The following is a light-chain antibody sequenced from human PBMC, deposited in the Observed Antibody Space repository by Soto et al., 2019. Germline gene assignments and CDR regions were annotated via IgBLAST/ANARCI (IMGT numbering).Light chain of an antibody. CDR1: QYINTR. J-gene: IGKJ1*01. CDR2: QTS. Sequence: EIVLTQSPATLSSFPGDRLTLSCRASQYINTRLAWYQHRPGQAPRLLIYQTSIRAAGIPARFSASGTGTDFTLTISDVQPEDFAVYYCHQRQSWPRTFGQGTKVDIK. CDR3: HQRQSWPRT. V-gene: IGKV3-11*01.